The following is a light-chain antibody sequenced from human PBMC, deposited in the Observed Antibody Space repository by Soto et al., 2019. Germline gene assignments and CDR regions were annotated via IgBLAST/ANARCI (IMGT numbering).Light chain of an antibody. V-gene: IGKV1-5*03. CDR1: QSISSW. CDR2: KAS. J-gene: IGKJ1*01. CDR3: QQYNSYSWT. Sequence: DIQMTQSPSTLSASVGDRVTITCRASQSISSWLAWYQQKPGKAPKLLIYKASNLESGVPSRFSGSGSGTEFTLTISSLQPDDFATYYYQQYNSYSWTCGEGTKVEIK.